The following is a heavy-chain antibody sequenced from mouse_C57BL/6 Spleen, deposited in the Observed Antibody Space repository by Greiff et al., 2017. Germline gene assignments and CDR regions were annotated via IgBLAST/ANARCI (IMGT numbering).Heavy chain of an antibody. CDR1: GYTFTSYG. CDR3: ARINYGSSYHADY. V-gene: IGHV1-81*01. D-gene: IGHD1-1*01. J-gene: IGHJ2*01. CDR2: IYPRSGNT. Sequence: QVQLKQSGAELARPGASVKLSCKASGYTFTSYGISWVKQRTGQGLEWIGEIYPRSGNTYYNEKFKGKATLTADKSSSTAYMELRSLTSEDSAVYFCARINYGSSYHADYWGQGTTLTVSS.